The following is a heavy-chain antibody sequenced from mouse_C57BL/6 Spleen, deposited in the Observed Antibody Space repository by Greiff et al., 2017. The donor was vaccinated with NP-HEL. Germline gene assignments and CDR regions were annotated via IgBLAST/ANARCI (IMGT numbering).Heavy chain of an antibody. CDR2: IRNKANGYTT. D-gene: IGHD1-1*01. CDR1: GFTFTDYY. Sequence: EVKLVESGGGLVQPGGSLSLSCAASGFTFTDYYMSWVSQPPGKALEWLGFIRNKANGYTTEYSASVKGRFTISRDNSQSILYLQMNALRAEDSATYYSARSPLYPALDYWGQGTTLTVSS. J-gene: IGHJ2*01. V-gene: IGHV7-3*01. CDR3: ARSPLYPALDY.